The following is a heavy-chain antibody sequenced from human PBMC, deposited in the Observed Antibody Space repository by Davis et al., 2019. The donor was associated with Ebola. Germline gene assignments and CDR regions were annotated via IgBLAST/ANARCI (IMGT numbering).Heavy chain of an antibody. V-gene: IGHV3-11*04. D-gene: IGHD3-10*01. Sequence: GESLKISCAASGFTFSDYYMSWIRQAPGKGLEWVSYISSSGSTIYYADSVKGRFTISRDNAKSSLYLQMNSLRDEDTAVYYCARDRGSGNKFDYWGQGTLVTVSS. CDR2: ISSSGSTI. J-gene: IGHJ4*02. CDR3: ARDRGSGNKFDY. CDR1: GFTFSDYY.